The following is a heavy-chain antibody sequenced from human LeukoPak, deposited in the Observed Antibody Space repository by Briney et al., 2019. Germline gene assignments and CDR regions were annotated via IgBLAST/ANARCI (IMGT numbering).Heavy chain of an antibody. CDR2: ISSSGSTI. CDR1: GFTFSSYE. V-gene: IGHV3-48*03. J-gene: IGHJ4*02. D-gene: IGHD6-6*01. CDR3: ARNRIAARTFDY. Sequence: PGGSLRLSCAASGFTFSSYEMNWVRQAPGKGLEWVSYISSSGSTIYYADSVKGRFTIPRDNAKNSLYLQMNSLRAEDTAVYYCARNRIAARTFDYWGQGTLVTVSS.